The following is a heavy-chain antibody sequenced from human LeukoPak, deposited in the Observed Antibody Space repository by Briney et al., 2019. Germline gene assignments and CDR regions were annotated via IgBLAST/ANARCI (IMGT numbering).Heavy chain of an antibody. CDR2: ISSSGNYI. CDR1: GFTLSSYS. Sequence: PGGSLRLSCAASGFTLSSYSMNWVRQAPGKGLEWVSAISSSGNYIYYADSVKGRFTISRDNAKNSLYLQMNSLRAEDTAMYYCARSMSGSRELWGQGTLVTVSP. D-gene: IGHD1-26*01. J-gene: IGHJ4*02. V-gene: IGHV3-21*01. CDR3: ARSMSGSREL.